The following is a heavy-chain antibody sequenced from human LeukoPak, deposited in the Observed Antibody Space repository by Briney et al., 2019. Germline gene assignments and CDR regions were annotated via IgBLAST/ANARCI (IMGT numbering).Heavy chain of an antibody. J-gene: IGHJ3*02. V-gene: IGHV4-59*01. CDR3: ARDFSAAFDI. CDR2: IYDSGTT. D-gene: IGHD2/OR15-2a*01. Sequence: SGTLSLTCTVSGGSFGNYYWSWIRQPPGKGLEWIAYIYDSGTTNYNPSLKSRVTISVDTSKNQFSLKLSSVTAADTAVYYCARDFSAAFDIWGQGTTVTVSS. CDR1: GGSFGNYY.